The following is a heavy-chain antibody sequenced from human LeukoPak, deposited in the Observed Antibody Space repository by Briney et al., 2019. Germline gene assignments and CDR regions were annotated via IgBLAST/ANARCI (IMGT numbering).Heavy chain of an antibody. D-gene: IGHD1-1*01. CDR1: GFTFSNFA. CDR3: AKTEGTDY. CDR2: ISGSGSGGST. V-gene: IGHV3-23*01. Sequence: GGSLRLSCAASGFTFSNFAMSWVRQAPGKGLEWVSSISGSGSGGSTNYADSVKGRFTISRDNSKNTLYLQMNGLRAEDTAVYYCAKTEGTDYWGQGTLVAVSS. J-gene: IGHJ4*02.